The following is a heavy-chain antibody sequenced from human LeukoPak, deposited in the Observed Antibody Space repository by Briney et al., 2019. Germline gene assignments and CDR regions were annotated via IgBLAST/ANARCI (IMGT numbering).Heavy chain of an antibody. CDR2: IRQDGSEK. J-gene: IGHJ4*02. V-gene: IGHV3-7*01. D-gene: IGHD6-19*01. CDR1: GFTFSSYW. CDR3: ARDRQWLVWGYFDY. Sequence: GGSLRLSCAASGFTFSSYWMSWVRQAPGKGLEWVANIRQDGSEKYYVDSVKGRFTISRDNAKNSLYLQMNSLRAEDTAVYYCARDRQWLVWGYFDYWGQGTLVTVSS.